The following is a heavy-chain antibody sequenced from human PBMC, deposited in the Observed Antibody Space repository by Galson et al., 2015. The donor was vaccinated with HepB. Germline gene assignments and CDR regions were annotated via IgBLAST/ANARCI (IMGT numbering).Heavy chain of an antibody. J-gene: IGHJ6*02. Sequence: SLRLSCAASGFTFSDWFLSWIRQVPGKGLEWVSYISPSSSSMYYADSVKGRFTISRDNAKNSVYLQMNSLRAEDTAVYYCARGHYGLDVWGQGTTVTVSS. CDR1: GFTFSDWF. CDR2: ISPSSSSM. V-gene: IGHV3-11*01. CDR3: ARGHYGLDV.